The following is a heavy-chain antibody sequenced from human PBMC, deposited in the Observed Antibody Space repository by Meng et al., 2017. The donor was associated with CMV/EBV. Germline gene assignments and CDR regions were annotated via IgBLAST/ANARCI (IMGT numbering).Heavy chain of an antibody. D-gene: IGHD2-2*01. J-gene: IGHJ4*02. CDR3: ARGSTNCLDH. CDR1: AFTFSSYT. V-gene: IGHV3-21*01. Sequence: GESLKISCAASAFTFSSYTMNWVRQAPGKGLEWVSSISSSSSYIYYADSVRGRFTISRDNAENSLYLQMNSLRAEDTAVYYCARGSTNCLDHWGQGTLVTVSS. CDR2: ISSSSSYI.